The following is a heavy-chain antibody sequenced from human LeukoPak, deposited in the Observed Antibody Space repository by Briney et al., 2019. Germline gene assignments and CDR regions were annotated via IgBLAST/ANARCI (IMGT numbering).Heavy chain of an antibody. V-gene: IGHV4-4*07. CDR2: INTSGST. Sequence: SETLSLTCTVSGGPLSTFYWSWMRQPTGKGLEWIGRINTSGSTNYNPSLKSQVTMSVDTSKTQFSLRLSSVNAAATAVYYCARVRSYGDFYYYMDVWGKGTTVTISS. D-gene: IGHD5-18*01. CDR3: ARVRSYGDFYYYMDV. J-gene: IGHJ6*03. CDR1: GGPLSTFY.